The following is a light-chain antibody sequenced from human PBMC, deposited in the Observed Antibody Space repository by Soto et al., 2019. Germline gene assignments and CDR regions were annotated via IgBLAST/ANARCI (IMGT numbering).Light chain of an antibody. CDR3: CSYAGSSTFV. V-gene: IGLV2-23*02. Sequence: LTQPASVSGSPGQSITISCTGTSSVVGSYNLVSWYQQHPGKAPKLMIYEVSKRPSGVSNRFSGSKSGNTASLTISGLQAEDEADYYCCSYAGSSTFVFVTGTKVTVL. J-gene: IGLJ1*01. CDR1: SSVVGSYNL. CDR2: EVS.